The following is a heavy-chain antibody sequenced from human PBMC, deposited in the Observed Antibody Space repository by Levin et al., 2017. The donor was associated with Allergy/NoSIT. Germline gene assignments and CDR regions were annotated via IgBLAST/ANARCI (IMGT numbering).Heavy chain of an antibody. V-gene: IGHV3-33*01. CDR1: GFTFSSYG. CDR2: IWYDGSNK. CDR3: ASNRGGAAAGRLVDAFDI. J-gene: IGHJ3*02. Sequence: GESLKISCAASGFTFSSYGMHWVRQAPGKGLEWVAVIWYDGSNKYYADSVKGRFTISRDNSKNTLYLQMNSLRAEDTAVYYCASNRGGAAAGRLVDAFDIWGQGTMVTVSS. D-gene: IGHD6-13*01.